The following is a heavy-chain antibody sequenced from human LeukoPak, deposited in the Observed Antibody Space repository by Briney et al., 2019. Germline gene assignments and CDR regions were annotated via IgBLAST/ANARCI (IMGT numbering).Heavy chain of an antibody. J-gene: IGHJ4*02. V-gene: IGHV3-74*01. Sequence: GGSLRLSCAASGFTFSKYWMLWARQAPGKGLESVSRINTDGAVTTYADSVKGRFTVSRDNADNTMFLQMNSVRDEDTAVYYCATKQWLAPPPDSWGQGTPVTVSS. CDR2: INTDGAVT. CDR3: ATKQWLAPPPDS. D-gene: IGHD6-19*01. CDR1: GFTFSKYW.